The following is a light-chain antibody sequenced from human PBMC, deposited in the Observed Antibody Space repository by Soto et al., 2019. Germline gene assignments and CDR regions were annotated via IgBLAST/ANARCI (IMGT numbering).Light chain of an antibody. CDR2: GAS. V-gene: IGKV3-20*01. CDR3: QQYASSPLT. J-gene: IGKJ4*01. Sequence: EIVLTQSPGTLSLSSGERATLSCRASQSVRSNYLAWYQQKPGQAPRLLIYGASSRATGIPDRFGGSGSGTDFTLTISRLEPEDFAVYYCQQYASSPLTFGGGTTLEIK. CDR1: QSVRSNY.